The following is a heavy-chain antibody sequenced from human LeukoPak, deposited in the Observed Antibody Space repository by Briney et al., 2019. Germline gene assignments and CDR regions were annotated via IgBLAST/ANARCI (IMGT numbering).Heavy chain of an antibody. D-gene: IGHD3-3*01. V-gene: IGHV3-21*01. J-gene: IGHJ4*02. CDR2: ISSSGSYI. CDR3: ARDPSYDFWSGYYYLDY. CDR1: GFTFSSYT. Sequence: PGGSLRLSCAASGFTFSSYTMNWVRQAPGKGLEWVSSISSSGSYINYADSVKGRFTISRDNAKNSLYLQMNSLRAEDTAVYYCARDPSYDFWSGYYYLDYWGRGTLVTVSS.